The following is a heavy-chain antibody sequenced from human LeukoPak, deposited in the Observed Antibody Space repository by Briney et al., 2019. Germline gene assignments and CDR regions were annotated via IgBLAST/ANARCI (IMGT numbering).Heavy chain of an antibody. V-gene: IGHV3-23*01. D-gene: IGHD3-10*01. J-gene: IGHJ4*02. CDR1: GFMFSSYA. CDR2: ISGSGGST. Sequence: PGGSLRLSCAASGFMFSSYAMHWVRQAPGKGLEWVSAISGSGGSTYYADSVKGRFTISRDNSKNTLYLQMNSLRAEDTAVYYCAKDRGLLWFGELPSFDYWGQGTLVTVSS. CDR3: AKDRGLLWFGELPSFDY.